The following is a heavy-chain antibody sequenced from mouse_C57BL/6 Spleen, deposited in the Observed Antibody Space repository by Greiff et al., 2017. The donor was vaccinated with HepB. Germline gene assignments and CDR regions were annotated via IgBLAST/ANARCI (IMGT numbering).Heavy chain of an antibody. CDR2: INPGSGGT. CDR3: ARGSYSDY. Sequence: QVQLQQSGAELVRPGTSVKVSCKASGYAFTNYLIEWVKQRPGQGLEWIGVINPGSGGTNYNEKFKGKATLTADKSSSTAYMQLSSLTSEDSAVYFCARGSYSDYWGQGTTLTVSS. J-gene: IGHJ2*01. D-gene: IGHD6-5*01. CDR1: GYAFTNYL. V-gene: IGHV1-54*01.